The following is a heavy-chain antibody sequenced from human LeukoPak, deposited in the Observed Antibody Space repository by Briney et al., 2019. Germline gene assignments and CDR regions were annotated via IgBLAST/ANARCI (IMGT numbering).Heavy chain of an antibody. J-gene: IGHJ5*02. CDR1: GGSISGGGYY. V-gene: IGHV4-31*03. D-gene: IGHD2-15*01. Sequence: SETLSLTCTVSGGSISGGGYYWSWIRQHPGKGLEWIGYIYYSGSTNYNPSLKSRVTISVDTSKNQFSLKLSSVTAADTAVYYCARDVNGCSGGSCPNWFDPWGQGTRVTVSA. CDR3: ARDVNGCSGGSCPNWFDP. CDR2: IYYSGST.